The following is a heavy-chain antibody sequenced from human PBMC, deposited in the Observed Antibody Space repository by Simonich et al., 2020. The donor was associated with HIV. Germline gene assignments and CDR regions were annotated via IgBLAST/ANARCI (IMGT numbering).Heavy chain of an antibody. V-gene: IGHV4-34*01. CDR3: ARGGYCSGGSCYPLFSRYGMDV. CDR1: GGSFSGYY. D-gene: IGHD2-15*01. J-gene: IGHJ6*02. Sequence: QVQLQQWGAGLLKPSETLSLTCAVYGGSFSGYYWSWIRQPPGKGLEWIGEINHSGSTNYNPSLKSRVTRSVDTSKNQFSLKLSSVTAADTAVYYWARGGYCSGGSCYPLFSRYGMDVWGQGTTVTVSS. CDR2: INHSGST.